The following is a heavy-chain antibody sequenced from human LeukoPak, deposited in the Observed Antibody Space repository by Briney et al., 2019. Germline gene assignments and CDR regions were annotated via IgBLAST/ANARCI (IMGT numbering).Heavy chain of an antibody. CDR2: INPSGGST. CDR3: ARDSSDIRSLIAH. D-gene: IGHD2-15*01. J-gene: IGHJ1*01. CDR1: GYTFTSYY. Sequence: ASVKVSCKASGYTFTSYYMHWVRQAPGQGLEWMGIINPSGGSTSYAQKFQGRVTMTRDTSTSTVYMELSSLRSEDTAAYYCARDSSDIRSLIAHWGQGTLVTVSS. V-gene: IGHV1-46*01.